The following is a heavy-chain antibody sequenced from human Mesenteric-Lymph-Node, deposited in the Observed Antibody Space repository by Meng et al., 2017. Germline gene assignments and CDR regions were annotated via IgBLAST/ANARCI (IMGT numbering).Heavy chain of an antibody. Sequence: SETLSLTCTVSGGSISSYYGSWIRQPPGKGLEWIGYIYYSGSTNYNPSLKSRIAMSVDPSKNQVSLKLTSVTAADTAVYYCARGTTVVRGIIYDSWGQGMLVTVSS. V-gene: IGHV4-59*12. D-gene: IGHD3-10*01. CDR3: ARGTTVVRGIIYDS. CDR1: GGSISSYY. J-gene: IGHJ4*02. CDR2: IYYSGST.